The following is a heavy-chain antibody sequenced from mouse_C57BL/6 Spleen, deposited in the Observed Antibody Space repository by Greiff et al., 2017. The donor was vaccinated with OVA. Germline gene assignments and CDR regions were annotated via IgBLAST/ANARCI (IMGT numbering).Heavy chain of an antibody. D-gene: IGHD2-4*01. CDR3: ARSHYDYGNYAMDY. CDR1: GYTFTSYG. CDR2: IYPRSGNT. Sequence: QVQLQQSGAELARPGASVKLSCKASGYTFTSYGISWVKQRTGQGLEWIGEIYPRSGNTYYNEKFKGKATLTADKSSSTAYMELRSLTSEDSAVYFCARSHYDYGNYAMDYWGQGTSVTVSS. V-gene: IGHV1-81*01. J-gene: IGHJ4*01.